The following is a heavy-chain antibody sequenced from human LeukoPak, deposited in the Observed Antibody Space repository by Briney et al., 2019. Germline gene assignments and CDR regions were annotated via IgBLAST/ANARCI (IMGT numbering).Heavy chain of an antibody. V-gene: IGHV4-31*03. J-gene: IGHJ4*02. CDR1: GGSISSGGYY. Sequence: SQTLSLTCTVSGGSISSGGYYWSWIRQHPGKGLEWIGYIYYSGSTYYNPSLKSRVTISVDTSKNQFSLKLSSVTAADTAVYYCARVESRRNGINFDHWGQGTLVTVSS. CDR3: ARVESRRNGINFDH. CDR2: IYYSGST. D-gene: IGHD2-8*01.